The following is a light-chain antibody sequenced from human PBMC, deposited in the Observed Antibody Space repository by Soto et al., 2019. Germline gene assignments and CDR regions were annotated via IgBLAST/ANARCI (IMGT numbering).Light chain of an antibody. CDR3: QQYNNWPPIT. CDR2: GAS. J-gene: IGKJ5*01. V-gene: IGKV3-15*01. CDR1: QSVRSS. Sequence: EVVMTQSPVTLSVSPGERATLSCRASQSVRSSVAWYQQKPGQAPRLLFYGASTRATGIPARFSGSGSGTEFTLTISSLQSEDVAVYHCQQYNNWPPITFGQATRLEIK.